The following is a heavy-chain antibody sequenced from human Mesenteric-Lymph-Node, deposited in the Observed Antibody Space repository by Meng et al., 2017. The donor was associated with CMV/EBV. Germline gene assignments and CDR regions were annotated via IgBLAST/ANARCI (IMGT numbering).Heavy chain of an antibody. CDR3: ARDQGIGFDY. CDR1: GYTFTSYY. Sequence: ASVKVSCKASGYTFTSYYMHWVRQAPGQGLEWMAIINPSGGNTNYAQKFQGRVTLTRDTSTSTVYMELSSLISEDTAVYYCARDQGIGFDYWGQGTLVTVSS. V-gene: IGHV1-46*01. CDR2: INPSGGNT. J-gene: IGHJ4*02. D-gene: IGHD3-16*01.